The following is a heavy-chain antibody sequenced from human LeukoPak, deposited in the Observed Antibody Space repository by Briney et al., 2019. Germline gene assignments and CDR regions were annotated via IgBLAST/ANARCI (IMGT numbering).Heavy chain of an antibody. Sequence: GGTLRLSCAAFGFTFSSYGMSWVRQAPGKGLEWVSTISGSGDNTYYADSVKGRFTISRDNSKNTLYLQMNSLRAEDTAVYYCAKGAYYGDWGQGTLVTVSS. V-gene: IGHV3-23*01. CDR1: GFTFSSYG. CDR3: AKGAYYGD. CDR2: ISGSGDNT. J-gene: IGHJ4*02. D-gene: IGHD3-3*01.